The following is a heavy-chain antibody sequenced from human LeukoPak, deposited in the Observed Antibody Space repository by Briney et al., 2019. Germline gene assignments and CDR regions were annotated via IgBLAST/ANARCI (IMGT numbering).Heavy chain of an antibody. CDR2: ITSKAYGGTT. D-gene: IGHD2-21*01. Sequence: GGSLRLSCTASGFTFGDYAMTWVRQAPGKGLECLAFITSKAYGGTTQYAASVKGRFTISRDDSKSLAYLQMNSLKIEDTAVYFCTRAGGFCGGDCYDNWGQGTLVTVSS. V-gene: IGHV3-49*04. J-gene: IGHJ4*02. CDR3: TRAGGFCGGDCYDN. CDR1: GFTFGDYA.